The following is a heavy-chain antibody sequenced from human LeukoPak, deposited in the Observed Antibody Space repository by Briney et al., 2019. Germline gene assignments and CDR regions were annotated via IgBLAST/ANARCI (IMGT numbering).Heavy chain of an antibody. D-gene: IGHD6-6*01. V-gene: IGHV1-2*02. CDR3: ARGREEVVHY. Sequence: ASVKVSCKASGYTFTAYYIHWVRQAPGLGIEWMGWINPNTGGTNYAQKFQGRVTMTRDTSISTAYMELSRLRSDDTAVYYCARGREEVVHYWGQGTLVTVSS. J-gene: IGHJ4*02. CDR2: INPNTGGT. CDR1: GYTFTAYY.